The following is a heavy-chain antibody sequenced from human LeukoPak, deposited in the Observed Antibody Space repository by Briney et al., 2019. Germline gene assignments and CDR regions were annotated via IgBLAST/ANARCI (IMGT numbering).Heavy chain of an antibody. J-gene: IGHJ6*02. Sequence: SQTLSLTCAISGDSVSSNRAAWNWIRQSPSRGLEWLGRTYYRSKWYNDYAVSVKSRITINPDTSKNQFSLQLNSVTPEDTAVYYCARGNTGTASRYFDWFAPSRYGMDVWGQGTTVTVSS. CDR3: ARGNTGTASRYFDWFAPSRYGMDV. CDR1: GDSVSSNRAA. V-gene: IGHV6-1*01. D-gene: IGHD3-9*01. CDR2: TYYRSKWYN.